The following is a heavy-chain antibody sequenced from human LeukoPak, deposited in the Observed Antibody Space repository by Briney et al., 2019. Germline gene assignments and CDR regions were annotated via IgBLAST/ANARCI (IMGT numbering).Heavy chain of an antibody. J-gene: IGHJ3*02. CDR3: AKLLVTGIDDAFDI. D-gene: IGHD1-20*01. CDR1: DDSISDYY. V-gene: IGHV4-59*01. Sequence: PSETLSLTCTVSDDSISDYYRGWIRQPPGKGLEWIGYIYYSGSTNYNPSLKSRVTISVDTSKNQFSLKLRSVTAADTAVYYCAKLLVTGIDDAFDIWGQGTMVTVSS. CDR2: IYYSGST.